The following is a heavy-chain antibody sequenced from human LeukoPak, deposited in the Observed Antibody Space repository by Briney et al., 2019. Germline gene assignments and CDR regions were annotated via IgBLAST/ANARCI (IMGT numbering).Heavy chain of an antibody. CDR1: GGSFSGYH. Sequence: SETLSLTCAVYGGSFSGYHWSWIRQPPGKGLEWIGEINHSGSTNYNPSLKSRVTISVDTSKNQFSLKLSSVTAADTAVYYCASNSFDYYGSGSYSVDYWGQGTLVTVSS. CDR3: ASNSFDYYGSGSYSVDY. D-gene: IGHD3-10*01. J-gene: IGHJ4*02. V-gene: IGHV4-34*01. CDR2: INHSGST.